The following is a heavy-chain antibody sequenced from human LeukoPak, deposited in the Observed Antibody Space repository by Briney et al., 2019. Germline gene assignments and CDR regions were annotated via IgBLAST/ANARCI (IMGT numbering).Heavy chain of an antibody. D-gene: IGHD3-16*01. V-gene: IGHV4-39*01. CDR2: ISYSGSI. Sequence: KSSETLSLTCTVSGGSISSRPYYWGWVRQPPGQGLEWIGSISYSGSIHYNPSLKSRVTISVDTSRNHFSLRLSSVTAADTAVYYCATLEIGDYYFDDWGQGTLVTVSS. J-gene: IGHJ4*02. CDR1: GGSISSRPYY. CDR3: ATLEIGDYYFDD.